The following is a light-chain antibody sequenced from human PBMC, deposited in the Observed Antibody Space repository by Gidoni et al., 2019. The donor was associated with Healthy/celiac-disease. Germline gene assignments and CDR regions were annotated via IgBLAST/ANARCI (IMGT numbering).Light chain of an antibody. CDR3: QQRSNCPPYT. Sequence: ESVLTQSPATLSLSPGERATLSCRARQSVSSYLAWYQQKPGQAPRLLIYDASHRAAGIPARFSGSGSGTAFTLTIISLEPEDFSVYYCQQRSNCPPYTFGQGTKLEIK. CDR1: QSVSSY. CDR2: DAS. V-gene: IGKV3-11*01. J-gene: IGKJ2*01.